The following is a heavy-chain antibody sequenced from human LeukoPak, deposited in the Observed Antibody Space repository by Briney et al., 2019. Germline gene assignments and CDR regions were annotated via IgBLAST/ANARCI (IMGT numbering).Heavy chain of an antibody. V-gene: IGHV3-7*01. Sequence: GGSLRLSCAASGFIFSNYWMSWVRQAPGKGLAWVANIKQDGSDKYYVDSVKGRFTFSRDNAKNSLYLQMNSLRVEDTGVYYCARIGYSSSSIDYWGQGTLVTVSS. J-gene: IGHJ4*02. D-gene: IGHD6-6*01. CDR2: IKQDGSDK. CDR3: ARIGYSSSSIDY. CDR1: GFIFSNYW.